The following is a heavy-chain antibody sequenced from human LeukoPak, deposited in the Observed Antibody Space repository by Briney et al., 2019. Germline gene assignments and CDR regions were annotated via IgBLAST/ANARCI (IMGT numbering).Heavy chain of an antibody. V-gene: IGHV3-30*02. D-gene: IGHD6-13*01. J-gene: IGHJ4*02. CDR2: IRFDGSNK. CDR3: AKDPRYSRTS. CDR1: GFTFSSYG. Sequence: GGSLRLSCAASGFTFSSYGMHWVRQGPGKGLEWVAFIRFDGSNKYYTDSVKGRFTISRDNSKDTLYLQMNSLGGEDTAVYHCAKDPRYSRTSWGQGTLVTVSS.